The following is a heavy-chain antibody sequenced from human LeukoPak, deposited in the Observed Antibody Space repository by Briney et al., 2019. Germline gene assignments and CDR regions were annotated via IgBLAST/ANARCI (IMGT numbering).Heavy chain of an antibody. D-gene: IGHD3-22*01. J-gene: IGHJ5*02. Sequence: SETLSLTCTVAGGSISSYYWSWIRQPPGKGLEWIGYIYYSWSTNYNPSLKSRVTISVDTSKNQFSLKLSSVTAADTAVYYCARSRGYSPKYYYDSSGYYYWFDPWGQGTLVTVSS. CDR3: ARSRGYSPKYYYDSSGYYYWFDP. CDR1: GGSISSYY. CDR2: IYYSWST. V-gene: IGHV4-59*01.